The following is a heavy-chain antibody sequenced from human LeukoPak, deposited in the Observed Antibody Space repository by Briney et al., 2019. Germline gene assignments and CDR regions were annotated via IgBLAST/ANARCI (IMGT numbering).Heavy chain of an antibody. D-gene: IGHD6-19*01. CDR1: GFTFSSYG. CDR3: AKTLYRHRIAVAGPYYFDY. Sequence: AGGSLRLSCAASGFTFSSYGMSWVRQVPGKGLEWVSAISGSGASTYYADSVKGRFTISRDNSKNTLYLQMNSLRAEDTAVYYCAKTLYRHRIAVAGPYYFDYWGQGTLVTVSS. CDR2: ISGSGAST. V-gene: IGHV3-23*01. J-gene: IGHJ4*02.